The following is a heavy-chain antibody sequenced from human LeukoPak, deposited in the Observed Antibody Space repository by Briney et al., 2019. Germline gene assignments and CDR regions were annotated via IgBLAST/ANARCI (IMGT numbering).Heavy chain of an antibody. V-gene: IGHV4-34*01. J-gene: IGHJ4*02. CDR1: GGSFSGYY. Sequence: SETLSLTCAVYGGSFSGYYWSWIRQPPGKGLEWIGEINHSGSTNYNPSLKSRVTISVDTSKNQFSLKLSSVTAADTAVYYCARREWLVPSDYWGQGTLVTVSS. CDR3: ARREWLVPSDY. D-gene: IGHD6-19*01. CDR2: INHSGST.